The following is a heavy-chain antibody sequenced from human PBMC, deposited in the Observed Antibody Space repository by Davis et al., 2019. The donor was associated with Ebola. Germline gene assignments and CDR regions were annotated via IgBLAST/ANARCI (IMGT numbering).Heavy chain of an antibody. CDR2: INTDTGNP. V-gene: IGHV7-4-1*02. D-gene: IGHD6-13*01. CDR1: GYPFTTYS. J-gene: IGHJ4*02. CDR3: ARLIAAAGGGDDY. Sequence: ASVKVSCKASGYPFTTYSINWVRQAPGQGLEWMGWINTDTGNPTYAQGFTGRFVFSLDTSVTTAYLQISSLKAEDTAVYYCARLIAAAGGGDDYWGQGTLVTVSS.